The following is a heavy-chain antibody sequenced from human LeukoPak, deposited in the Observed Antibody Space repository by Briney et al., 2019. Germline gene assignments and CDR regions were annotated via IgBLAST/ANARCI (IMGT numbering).Heavy chain of an antibody. Sequence: SVKVSCKASGGAFSSYAISWVRQAPGQGLEWMGGIIPIFGTANYAQKFQGRVTITADESTSTAYMELSSLRSEDTAVYYCARHGGYYGDYPWQQPYFDYWGQGTLVTVSS. CDR3: ARHGGYYGDYPWQQPYFDY. CDR2: IIPIFGTA. D-gene: IGHD4-17*01. V-gene: IGHV1-69*13. CDR1: GGAFSSYA. J-gene: IGHJ4*02.